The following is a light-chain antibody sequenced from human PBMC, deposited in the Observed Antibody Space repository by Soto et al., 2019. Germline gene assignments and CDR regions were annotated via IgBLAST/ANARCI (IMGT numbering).Light chain of an antibody. J-gene: IGKJ1*01. CDR1: QSVLYSSNNKNY. Sequence: DIVMTQSPDSLGVSLGERATINCKSSQSVLYSSNNKNYLAWYQQKPGQPPRLLISWASTRESGVPDRFSGSGSGTDFTLTISTLQAEDVAVYYCQQYYSTPQTFGQGTKVEIK. CDR2: WAS. V-gene: IGKV4-1*01. CDR3: QQYYSTPQT.